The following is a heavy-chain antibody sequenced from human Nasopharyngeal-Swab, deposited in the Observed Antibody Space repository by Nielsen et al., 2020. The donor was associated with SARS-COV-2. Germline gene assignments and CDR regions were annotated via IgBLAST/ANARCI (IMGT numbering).Heavy chain of an antibody. Sequence: GSLRLSCAVYGGSFSGYYWSWIRQPPGKGLEWIGEINHSGSTNYNPSLKSRVTISVDTSKNQFSLKLSSVTAADTAVYYCARGSYTVVVPAAIGFDPWGQGTLVTVSS. CDR3: ARGSYTVVVPAAIGFDP. CDR1: GGSFSGYY. J-gene: IGHJ5*02. CDR2: INHSGST. V-gene: IGHV4-34*01. D-gene: IGHD2-2*02.